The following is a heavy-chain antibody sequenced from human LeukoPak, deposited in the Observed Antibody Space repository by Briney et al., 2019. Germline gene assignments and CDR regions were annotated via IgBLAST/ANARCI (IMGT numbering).Heavy chain of an antibody. J-gene: IGHJ6*02. Sequence: GGSLRLSCAASGFTFSNYAMNWVRQAPGKGLEWVSGISGNGGTPDYADSVKGRFTISRDNAKNSLYLQMNSLRAEDTAVYYCARADKHYDFWSGYYTGEVSIAAYYYYYGMDVWGQGTTVTVSS. CDR2: ISGNGGTP. V-gene: IGHV3-23*01. D-gene: IGHD3-3*01. CDR3: ARADKHYDFWSGYYTGEVSIAAYYYYYGMDV. CDR1: GFTFSNYA.